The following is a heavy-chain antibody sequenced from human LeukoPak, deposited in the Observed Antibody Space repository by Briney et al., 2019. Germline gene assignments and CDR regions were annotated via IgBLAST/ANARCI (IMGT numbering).Heavy chain of an antibody. Sequence: PGGSLRLSCAASGFNFNNYNMNWVRQAPGKGLEWVANIKQDGSEKYYVDSVKGRFTISRDNVKNSLYLQMNSLRAEDTAVYYCARPLMYYYGSETYFWFDPWGQGTPVTVSS. CDR1: GFNFNNYN. V-gene: IGHV3-7*01. J-gene: IGHJ5*02. CDR2: IKQDGSEK. CDR3: ARPLMYYYGSETYFWFDP. D-gene: IGHD3-10*01.